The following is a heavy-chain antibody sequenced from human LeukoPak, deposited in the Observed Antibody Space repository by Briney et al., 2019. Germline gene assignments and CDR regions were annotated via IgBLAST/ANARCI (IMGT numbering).Heavy chain of an antibody. CDR1: GASINSGGQY. Sequence: TSETLSLTCTVSGASINSGGQYWSWVRQLPGKGLEWIGYIYYSGGTNYNPSLKSRVTISLEKSKSQFSLRLGSVTAADTAVYYCARLHSSSWYRYFQHWGQGTLVTVSS. V-gene: IGHV4-31*03. D-gene: IGHD6-13*01. CDR3: ARLHSSSWYRYFQH. J-gene: IGHJ1*01. CDR2: IYYSGGT.